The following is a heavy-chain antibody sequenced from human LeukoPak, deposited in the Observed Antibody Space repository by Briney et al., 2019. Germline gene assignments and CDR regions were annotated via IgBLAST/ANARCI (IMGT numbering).Heavy chain of an antibody. Sequence: SETLSLTCTVSGGSISSSSYYWGWIRQPPGKGLEWIGSIYYSGSTYYNPSLKSRVTISVDTSKNQFSLKLSSVTAADTAVYYCARIHWSNQYYYYYYYMDVWGKGTTVTVSS. CDR3: ARIHWSNQYYYYYYYMDV. V-gene: IGHV4-39*07. CDR1: GGSISSSSYY. D-gene: IGHD1-1*01. J-gene: IGHJ6*03. CDR2: IYYSGST.